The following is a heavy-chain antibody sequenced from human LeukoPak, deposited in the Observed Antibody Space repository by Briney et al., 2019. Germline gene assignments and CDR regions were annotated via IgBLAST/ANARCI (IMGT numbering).Heavy chain of an antibody. J-gene: IGHJ4*02. D-gene: IGHD6-19*01. Sequence: ASVRLSCTASGYTFSSYAITWVRQPPGQGLEWIGWINAYNDDTNNAPKHKGRTTMPTATSTTIAYMELRSLRSDDTAVYYCARGGIGWCPDYWGQGALVTVSS. CDR3: ARGGIGWCPDY. CDR1: GYTFSSYA. CDR2: INAYNDDT. V-gene: IGHV1-18*01.